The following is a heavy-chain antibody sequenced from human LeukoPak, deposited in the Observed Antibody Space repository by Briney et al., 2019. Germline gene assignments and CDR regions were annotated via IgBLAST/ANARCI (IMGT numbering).Heavy chain of an antibody. CDR1: GFTFSSYW. CDR3: ARGGKYYYDSSGYYRPPDY. D-gene: IGHD3-22*01. Sequence: GGSLRLSCAASGFTFSSYWMHWVRQAPGKGLVWVSRINSDGSSTSYADSVKGRFTISRDDAKNTLYLQMNSLRAEDTAVYYCARGGKYYYDSSGYYRPPDYWGQGTLVTVSS. J-gene: IGHJ4*02. V-gene: IGHV3-74*01. CDR2: INSDGSST.